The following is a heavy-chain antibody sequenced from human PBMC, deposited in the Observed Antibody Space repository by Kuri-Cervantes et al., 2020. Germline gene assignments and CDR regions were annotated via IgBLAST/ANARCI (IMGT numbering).Heavy chain of an antibody. D-gene: IGHD1-26*01. CDR3: VGGGLLYTADF. CDR1: GFTFGTYW. Sequence: GGSLRLSCVASGFTFGTYWMFWVRQALGEGLVWVSQISVAGTCQSYADSVRGRFTMSRDNAKNTLYLEMNSLGVEDTAVYHCVGGGLLYTADFWGQGTLVTVSS. J-gene: IGHJ4*02. V-gene: IGHV3-74*01. CDR2: ISVAGTCQ.